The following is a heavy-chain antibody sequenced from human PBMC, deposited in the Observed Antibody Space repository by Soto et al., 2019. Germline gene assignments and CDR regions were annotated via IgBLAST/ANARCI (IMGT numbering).Heavy chain of an antibody. D-gene: IGHD5-18*01. CDR3: ARDPLWGTAMVLWYFDL. CDR2: ISYDRSNK. V-gene: IGHV3-30-3*01. Sequence: QVQLVESGGGVVQPGRSLRLSCAASGFTFSSYAMHWVRQAPGKGLEWVAVISYDRSNKYYADSVKGRFTISRDNSKNTLYLPMNSLRAEDTAVYYCARDPLWGTAMVLWYFDLWGRGTLVTVSS. CDR1: GFTFSSYA. J-gene: IGHJ2*01.